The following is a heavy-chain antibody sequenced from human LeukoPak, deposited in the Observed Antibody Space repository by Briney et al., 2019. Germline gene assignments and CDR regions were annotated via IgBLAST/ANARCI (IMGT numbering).Heavy chain of an antibody. CDR3: ARDPNWGSGY. Sequence: PGGSLRLSCVASDFTFSSYTMIWVRPAPGKALEWVSVIGTRGDGIHYADSVKGRFTISRDDSKNTLYLQMNSLRAEDTAVYYCARDPNWGSGYWGQGTLVTVSS. V-gene: IGHV3-23*01. CDR2: IGTRGDGI. CDR1: DFTFSSYT. D-gene: IGHD7-27*01. J-gene: IGHJ4*02.